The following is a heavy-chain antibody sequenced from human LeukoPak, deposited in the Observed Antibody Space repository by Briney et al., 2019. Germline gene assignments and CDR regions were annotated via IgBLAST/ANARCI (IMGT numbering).Heavy chain of an antibody. CDR2: ISSSSSYI. Sequence: GGSLRLSCAASGFTFSSYSMNWVRQAPGKGLEWVSSISSSSSYIYYADSVKGRFTISRDNAKNSLYLQMNSLRAEDTAVYYCARGISDIVVVVAGEDFDYWGQGILVTVSS. V-gene: IGHV3-21*01. D-gene: IGHD2-15*01. CDR1: GFTFSSYS. J-gene: IGHJ4*02. CDR3: ARGISDIVVVVAGEDFDY.